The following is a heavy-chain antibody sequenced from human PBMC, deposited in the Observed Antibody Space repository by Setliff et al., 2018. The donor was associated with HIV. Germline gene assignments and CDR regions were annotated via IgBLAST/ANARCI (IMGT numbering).Heavy chain of an antibody. CDR2: NNPNSGAT. D-gene: IGHD1-26*01. J-gene: IGHJ4*02. V-gene: IGHV1-2*02. CDR1: GYTFTGYH. Sequence: GASVKVSCKASGYTFTGYHMHWVRQAPGQGLEWMGWNNPNSGATKCAQKFQGRVTMTRDTSISTAYMELSGLRSADTAMYYCARDVGGGEDYWGQGTLVTVSS. CDR3: ARDVGGGEDY.